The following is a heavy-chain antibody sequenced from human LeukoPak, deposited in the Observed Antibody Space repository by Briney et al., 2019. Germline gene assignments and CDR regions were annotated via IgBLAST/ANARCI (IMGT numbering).Heavy chain of an antibody. CDR1: GGSFSSYY. V-gene: IGHV4-34*01. Sequence: ETLSLTCAVYGGSFSSYYRSWIRQPPGKGLEWIGEINHTGSTKYNPSLKSRVTISVDTSKNQFSLKLSSVTAADTAVYYCARDGSSWSRGRDWFDPWGQGTLVTVSS. J-gene: IGHJ5*02. CDR2: INHTGST. CDR3: ARDGSSWSRGRDWFDP. D-gene: IGHD6-13*01.